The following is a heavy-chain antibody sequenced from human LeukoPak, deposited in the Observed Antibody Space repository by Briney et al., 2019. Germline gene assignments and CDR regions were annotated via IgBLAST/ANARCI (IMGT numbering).Heavy chain of an antibody. CDR2: INHSGST. J-gene: IGHJ4*02. Sequence: SETLSLTCAVYGGSFSGYYWSWIRQPPGKGLEWIGEINHSGSTNYNPSLKSRVTISVDTSKNQFSLKLSSVTAADTAVYYCARAAEDERGYYFDYWGQGTLATVSS. V-gene: IGHV4-34*01. CDR1: GGSFSGYY. D-gene: IGHD3-10*01. CDR3: ARAAEDERGYYFDY.